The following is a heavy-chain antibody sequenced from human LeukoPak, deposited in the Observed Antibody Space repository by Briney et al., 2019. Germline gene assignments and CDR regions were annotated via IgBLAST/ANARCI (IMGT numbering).Heavy chain of an antibody. CDR2: INPNSGGT. CDR3: AGLVGARGGDDY. Sequence: ASVKVSCKASGYTFTGYYMHWVRQAPGQGLEWMGWINPNSGGTNYAQKFQGRVTMTRDTSISTAYMELSRLRSDDTAVYYCAGLVGARGGDDYWGQGTLVTVSS. V-gene: IGHV1-2*02. J-gene: IGHJ4*02. D-gene: IGHD1-26*01. CDR1: GYTFTGYY.